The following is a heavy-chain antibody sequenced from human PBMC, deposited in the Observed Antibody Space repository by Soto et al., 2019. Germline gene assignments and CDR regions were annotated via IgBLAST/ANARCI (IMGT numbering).Heavy chain of an antibody. CDR2: ISYDGSNK. V-gene: IGHV3-30-3*01. D-gene: IGHD6-19*01. CDR3: ASGPGISVAGTDY. J-gene: IGHJ4*02. CDR1: GFTFSNYA. Sequence: ESGGGVVQPGRSLRLSCAASGFTFSNYAMHWVLQAPGKGLEWVAVISYDGSNKYYADSVKGRFTISRDNSKNTLYLQMNSLRAEDTAVYYCASGPGISVAGTDYWGQGTLVTVSS.